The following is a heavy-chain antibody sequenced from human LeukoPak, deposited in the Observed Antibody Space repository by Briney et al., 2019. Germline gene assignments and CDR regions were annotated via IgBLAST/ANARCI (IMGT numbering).Heavy chain of an antibody. D-gene: IGHD3-9*01. CDR3: ARASSLRYFDR. CDR1: GFTVSTNY. V-gene: IGHV3-53*01. J-gene: IGHJ4*02. Sequence: SGGSLRLSCAASGFTVSTNYMSWVRQAPGKGLEWVSVIYSGGTTNYADSVKGRFTTSRDNSKNTLYLQMNSLRAEDTAVYYCARASSLRYFDRWGQGTLVTVSS. CDR2: IYSGGTT.